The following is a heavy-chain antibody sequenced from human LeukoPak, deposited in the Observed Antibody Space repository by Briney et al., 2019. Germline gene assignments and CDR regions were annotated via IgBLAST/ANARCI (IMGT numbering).Heavy chain of an antibody. CDR3: ARLATHGDF. V-gene: IGHV3-30*02. J-gene: IGHJ4*02. D-gene: IGHD5-24*01. Sequence: GGSLRLSCAASGFTFSNYAMHWVRQAPGKGLEWVAVIRYDDGSNKNYADSVKGRFTISRDNSKNTLYLQMNSLRAEDTAVYYCARLATHGDFWGQGTLVTVSS. CDR2: IRYDDGSNK. CDR1: GFTFSNYA.